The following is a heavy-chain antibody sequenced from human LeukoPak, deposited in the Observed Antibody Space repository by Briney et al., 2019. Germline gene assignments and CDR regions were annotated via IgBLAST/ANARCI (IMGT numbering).Heavy chain of an antibody. Sequence: GRSLRLSCAASGFTFDDYAMHWVRQAPGKGLEWVSGISWNSGSIGYADPVKGRFTISRDNAKNSLYLQMNSLRAEDMALYYCAKGLTYYDILTGFDYWGQGTLVTVSS. CDR1: GFTFDDYA. CDR2: ISWNSGSI. V-gene: IGHV3-9*03. D-gene: IGHD3-9*01. CDR3: AKGLTYYDILTGFDY. J-gene: IGHJ4*02.